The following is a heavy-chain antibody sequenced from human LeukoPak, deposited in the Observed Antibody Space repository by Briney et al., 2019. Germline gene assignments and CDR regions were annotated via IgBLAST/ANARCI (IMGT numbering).Heavy chain of an antibody. D-gene: IGHD2-2*01. CDR1: GGSVSSYY. J-gene: IGHJ6*02. CDR3: ARDFGIPAAISPVFPYYYYYGMDV. CDR2: VYYTGST. Sequence: PSETLSLTCSVSGGSVSSYYWSWIRQPPGKGLEWIGYVYYTGSTNYNPSLKSRVTMFEDKSKNQFSLRLYSVTVADTAVYYCARDFGIPAAISPVFPYYYYYGMDVWGQGTTVTVSS. V-gene: IGHV4-4*08.